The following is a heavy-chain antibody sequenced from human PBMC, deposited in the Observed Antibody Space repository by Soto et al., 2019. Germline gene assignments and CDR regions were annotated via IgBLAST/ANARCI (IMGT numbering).Heavy chain of an antibody. V-gene: IGHV3-33*01. Sequence: GGSLRLSCAASGFTFSSYGMHWVRQAPGKGLEWVAVIWYDGSNKYYADSVKGRFTISRDNSKNTLYLQMNSLRAEDTAVYYCAMLGVPAASYNYYYYGMDVWGQGTTVTVSS. D-gene: IGHD2-2*01. J-gene: IGHJ6*02. CDR3: AMLGVPAASYNYYYYGMDV. CDR2: IWYDGSNK. CDR1: GFTFSSYG.